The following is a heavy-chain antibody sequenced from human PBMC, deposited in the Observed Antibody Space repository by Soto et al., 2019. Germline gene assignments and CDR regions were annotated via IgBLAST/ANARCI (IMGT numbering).Heavy chain of an antibody. Sequence: EVQLLESGGGLVQPGWSLRLSCAASGLTFSSYAMSWVRQAPGKGLEWVSAISGSGGSTYYADSGKGRFTISRDNSKNTLYLQMNSLRAEDTAVYYCAKGNVGYSSSSGYFQHWGQGTLVTVSS. CDR2: ISGSGGST. CDR1: GLTFSSYA. V-gene: IGHV3-23*01. D-gene: IGHD6-6*01. CDR3: AKGNVGYSSSSGYFQH. J-gene: IGHJ1*01.